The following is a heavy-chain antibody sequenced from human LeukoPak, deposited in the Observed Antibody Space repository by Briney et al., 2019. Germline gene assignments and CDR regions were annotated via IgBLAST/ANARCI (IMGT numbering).Heavy chain of an antibody. CDR2: INSDGSST. CDR1: GFTFSNYW. J-gene: IGHJ4*02. Sequence: PGGSLRLSCAASGFTFSNYWMHWVRQAPGKGLVWVSRINSDGSSTNYADSVKGRFTISRDNAKHTLYLQMNSLRAEDTAVYYCASLLGCSTTNCNPDRDYWGQGTLVTVSS. V-gene: IGHV3-74*01. D-gene: IGHD2-2*01. CDR3: ASLLGCSTTNCNPDRDY.